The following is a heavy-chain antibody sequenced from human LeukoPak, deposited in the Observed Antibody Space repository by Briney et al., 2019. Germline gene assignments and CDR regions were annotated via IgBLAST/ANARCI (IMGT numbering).Heavy chain of an antibody. CDR3: AAVIDY. V-gene: IGHV3-48*03. Sequence: GGSLRLSCAASGFTFSNYEMNWIRQAPGKGLELISYISNSGTTKYYADSVKGRFTISRDNAKNSLYLQMNSLRAEDTAVYYCAAVIDYWGQGTLVTVSS. J-gene: IGHJ4*02. CDR1: GFTFSNYE. CDR2: ISNSGTTK.